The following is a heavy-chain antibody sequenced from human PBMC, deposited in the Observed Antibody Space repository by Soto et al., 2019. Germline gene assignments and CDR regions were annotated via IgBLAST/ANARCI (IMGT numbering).Heavy chain of an antibody. J-gene: IGHJ4*02. Sequence: LRLSCAASLFIFSIFAVSWVRQAPGKGLEWVSTISGSDGSTYYADAVQGRFTISRDDSKNTLSLQMNSLRAEDTAVYYCAKDRFCSGGSCYTDYWGQGTMVTVSS. D-gene: IGHD2-15*01. CDR3: AKDRFCSGGSCYTDY. CDR1: LFIFSIFA. V-gene: IGHV3-23*01. CDR2: ISGSDGST.